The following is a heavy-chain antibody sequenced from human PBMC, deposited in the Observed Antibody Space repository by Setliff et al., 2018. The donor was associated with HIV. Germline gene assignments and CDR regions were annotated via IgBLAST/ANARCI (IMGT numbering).Heavy chain of an antibody. CDR1: GGSISTYY. V-gene: IGHV4-59*01. CDR2: IYYTGNI. D-gene: IGHD3-3*01. CDR3: ARQSITIFGVVISGFDP. J-gene: IGHJ5*02. Sequence: SETLSLTCTVSGGSISTYYWSWIRQPPGKGLEWIGYIYYTGNINYNPSLKSRLTISVDTSKNQFSLKLNSVTAADTAVYYCARQSITIFGVVISGFDPWGQGTLVTVSS.